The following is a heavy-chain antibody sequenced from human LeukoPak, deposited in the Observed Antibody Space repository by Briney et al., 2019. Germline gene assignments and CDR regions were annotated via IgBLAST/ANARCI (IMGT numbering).Heavy chain of an antibody. Sequence: GGSLRLSCAASGFTFSSYWMHWVRHAPGKGLVWVARINSDGSSTSYADSVKGRFTISRDNAKNTLYLQMNSLRAEDTAVYYCASEAMSAARSTDAFDIWGQGTMVTVSS. CDR2: INSDGSST. V-gene: IGHV3-74*01. CDR3: ASEAMSAARSTDAFDI. D-gene: IGHD6-6*01. CDR1: GFTFSSYW. J-gene: IGHJ3*02.